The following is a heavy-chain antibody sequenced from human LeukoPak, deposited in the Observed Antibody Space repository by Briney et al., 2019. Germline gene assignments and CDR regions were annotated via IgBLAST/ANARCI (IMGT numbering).Heavy chain of an antibody. D-gene: IGHD1-26*01. CDR2: ISGSGGST. CDR3: AKAMGATLFDY. J-gene: IGHJ4*02. CDR1: GFTFSSYS. V-gene: IGHV3-23*01. Sequence: GGSLRLSCAASGFTFSSYSMNWVSQAPGKGLEWVSGISGSGGSTYYADSVKGRFTISRDNSKNTLYLQMNSLRAGDTAVYYCAKAMGATLFDYWGQGTLVTVSS.